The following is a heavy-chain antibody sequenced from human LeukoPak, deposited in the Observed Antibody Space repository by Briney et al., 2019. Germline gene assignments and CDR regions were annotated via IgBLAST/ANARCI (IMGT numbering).Heavy chain of an antibody. Sequence: VASVKVSCKASGYTFTTYVMHWVRQAPGQRLEWMGWINAGKGNTKFSQKFQGRVTITGDTSASTAYMELSSLTSEDTAVYYCAREWFGELSDYWGQGTLVTVSS. V-gene: IGHV1-3*01. CDR3: AREWFGELSDY. J-gene: IGHJ4*02. D-gene: IGHD3-10*01. CDR1: GYTFTTYV. CDR2: INAGKGNT.